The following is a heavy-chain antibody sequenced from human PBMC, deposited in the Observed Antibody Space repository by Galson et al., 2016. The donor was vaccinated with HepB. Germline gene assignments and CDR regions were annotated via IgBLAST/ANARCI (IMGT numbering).Heavy chain of an antibody. Sequence: SLRLSCAASGFTFGNYGMHWVRQAPGKGLEWVSGISWNSGSIDYADSVKGRFTISRDNAKNSLYLQMNSLRAEDTALYYCAKDRGTTNSRGHGMDVWGQGTTVTVSS. D-gene: IGHD2/OR15-2a*01. CDR2: ISWNSGSI. J-gene: IGHJ6*02. CDR3: AKDRGTTNSRGHGMDV. CDR1: GFTFGNYG. V-gene: IGHV3-9*01.